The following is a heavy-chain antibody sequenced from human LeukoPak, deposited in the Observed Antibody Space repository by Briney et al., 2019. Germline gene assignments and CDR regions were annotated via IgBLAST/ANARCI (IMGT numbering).Heavy chain of an antibody. Sequence: PGGSLRLSCAASGFPFSDYYMRWIRQAPGKGLEGVSYISSSGSTIYYADSVKGRFTISRDNAKNSLYLQMNSLRAEDTAVYYCARDRYYDFWSGYYGDWFDPWGQGTLVTVSS. J-gene: IGHJ5*02. CDR2: ISSSGSTI. CDR1: GFPFSDYY. V-gene: IGHV3-11*01. CDR3: ARDRYYDFWSGYYGDWFDP. D-gene: IGHD3-3*01.